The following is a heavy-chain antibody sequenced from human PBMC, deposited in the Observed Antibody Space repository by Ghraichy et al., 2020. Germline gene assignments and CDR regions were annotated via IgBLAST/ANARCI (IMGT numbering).Heavy chain of an antibody. V-gene: IGHV3-33*01. CDR1: GFNFKPFA. Sequence: GGSLRLSCVASGFNFKPFAMHWVHQAPGKGLEWISMIWSDENTKFYADSVKGRFTISRDNSKNTLYLQMNNLRREDSALYYCARDPPGSGWSFDFWGQGTLVAVSS. D-gene: IGHD6-19*01. CDR2: IWSDENTK. J-gene: IGHJ4*02. CDR3: ARDPPGSGWSFDF.